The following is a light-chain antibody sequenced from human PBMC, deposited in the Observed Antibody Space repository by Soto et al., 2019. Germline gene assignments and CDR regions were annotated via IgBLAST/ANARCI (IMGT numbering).Light chain of an antibody. CDR3: QHYGGQWT. Sequence: DIPMTQSPSTLSASVGDRVTITCRASQSITNRLAWYQQKPGKAPKVLIYDASSLESGVPSRFSGSGSGTEFILTISSLQPDDFATYWCQHYGGQWTFGQGTKVEIK. J-gene: IGKJ1*01. CDR1: QSITNR. CDR2: DAS. V-gene: IGKV1-5*01.